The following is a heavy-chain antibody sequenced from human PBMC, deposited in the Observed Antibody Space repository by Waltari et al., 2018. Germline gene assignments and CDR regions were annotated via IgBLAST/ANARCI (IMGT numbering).Heavy chain of an antibody. CDR1: W. CDR3: ANHRPGGYGMEV. Sequence: WIHWARKAPGKGLGWVSSLPSDGRRTAYADPVRGPFILSEDNAKTTLQLQMNRLRAEDTAVYHCANHRPGGYGMEVWGQGTTVTVSS. V-gene: IGHV3-74*01. CDR2: LPSDGRRT. J-gene: IGHJ6*02. D-gene: IGHD2-15*01.